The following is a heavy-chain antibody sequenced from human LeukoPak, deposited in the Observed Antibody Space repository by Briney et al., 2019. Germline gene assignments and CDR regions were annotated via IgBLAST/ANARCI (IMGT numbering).Heavy chain of an antibody. D-gene: IGHD1-26*01. V-gene: IGHV3-20*04. CDR3: ARNSGANVYTYSFQY. J-gene: IGHJ4*02. Sequence: GGSLRLSCVASGLTFDDYGMSWVRQAPGKGLEWVSGINWNGGTTTYAESGKGRFTISKDNAKNSLYLQMNSLRVEDTAFYYCARNSGANVYTYSFQYWGRGTLVTVSS. CDR1: GLTFDDYG. CDR2: INWNGGTT.